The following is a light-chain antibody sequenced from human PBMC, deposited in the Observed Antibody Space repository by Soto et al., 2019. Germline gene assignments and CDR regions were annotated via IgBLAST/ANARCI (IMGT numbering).Light chain of an antibody. CDR3: QQYNNRWT. CDR1: QSVSSN. J-gene: IGKJ1*01. Sequence: EIVMTQSPATLSVSPGERATLSCRASQSVSSNLAWYQQKPGQAPRLLIYGASTRATGIPARFSGSGSGTEFTLTIRRLQSEDFAVYYCQQYNNRWTFGQGTKVEIK. CDR2: GAS. V-gene: IGKV3-15*01.